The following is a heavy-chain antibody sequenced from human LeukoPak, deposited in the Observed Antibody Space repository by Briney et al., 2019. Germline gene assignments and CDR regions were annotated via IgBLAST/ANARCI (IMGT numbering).Heavy chain of an antibody. D-gene: IGHD1-1*01. CDR3: AKGITASNYDAFDI. CDR2: ISASGGST. Sequence: PGGSLRLSCAASGVTFSSEAMSSGRQAPGTGLDSFSAISASGGSTSYADSVKGRFTISRDNSKTALYLQMNSLRAEDTAVYYCAKGITASNYDAFDIWGQGTMVSVSS. J-gene: IGHJ3*02. CDR1: GVTFSSEA. V-gene: IGHV3-23*01.